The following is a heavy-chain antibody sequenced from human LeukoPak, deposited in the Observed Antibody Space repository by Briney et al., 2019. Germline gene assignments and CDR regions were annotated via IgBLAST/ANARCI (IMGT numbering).Heavy chain of an antibody. V-gene: IGHV1-2*02. CDR3: ARADNSGSLDY. J-gene: IGHJ4*02. D-gene: IGHD1-26*01. Sequence: RASVKVSCKASGFTFTDYYMHWVRQAPGQGLEWMGWINPNSGDTNSAQKFQNRVTMTRDTSISTAYMELSRLRSDDTAVYYCARADNSGSLDYWGQGTLVTVSS. CDR1: GFTFTDYY. CDR2: INPNSGDT.